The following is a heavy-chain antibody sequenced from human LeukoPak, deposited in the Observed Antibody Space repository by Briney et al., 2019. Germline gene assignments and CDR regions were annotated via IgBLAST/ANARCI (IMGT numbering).Heavy chain of an antibody. CDR2: IYWDDDK. V-gene: IGHV2-5*02. D-gene: IGHD6-13*01. CDR1: GFSLSTSGVV. Sequence: SGPTLVKPTQTLTLTCTFSGFSLSTSGVVVGWIRQPPGKALEWLALIYWDDDKRYSPSLKSRLTITKDTSKNQVVLTMTNMDPVDTATYFCAHIPRGDIAPAGDVYYFDYWGQGTLVTISS. CDR3: AHIPRGDIAPAGDVYYFDY. J-gene: IGHJ4*02.